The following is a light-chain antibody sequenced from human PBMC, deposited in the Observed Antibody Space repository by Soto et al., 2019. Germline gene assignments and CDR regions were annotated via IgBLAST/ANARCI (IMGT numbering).Light chain of an antibody. J-gene: IGKJ4*01. CDR2: AAS. CDR3: QQLNSYPLT. CDR1: QGISGY. V-gene: IGKV1-9*01. Sequence: IQLTQSPSSLSASVGDRVTITCRASQGISGYLAWYQQKPGKAPKLLIYAASTLQSGVPSRFSGSGSGTDFTLTISSLQAEDFATYYCQQLNSYPLTFGGGTKVEIK.